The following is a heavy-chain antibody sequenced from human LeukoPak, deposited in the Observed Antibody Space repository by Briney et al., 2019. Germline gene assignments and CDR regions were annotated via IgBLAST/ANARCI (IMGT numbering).Heavy chain of an antibody. J-gene: IGHJ6*02. Sequence: GGSLRLSCAASGFTFSDYYMSWIRQAPGKGLEWVSYISSSGSTIYYADSVKGRFTISRDNAKNSLYPQMNSLRAEDTAVYYCARDYSNYVAGMDVWGQGTTVTVSS. V-gene: IGHV3-11*01. CDR3: ARDYSNYVAGMDV. CDR2: ISSSGSTI. CDR1: GFTFSDYY. D-gene: IGHD4-11*01.